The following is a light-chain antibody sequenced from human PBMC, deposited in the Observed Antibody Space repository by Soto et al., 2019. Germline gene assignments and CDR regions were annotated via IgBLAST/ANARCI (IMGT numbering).Light chain of an antibody. CDR1: QSISSY. V-gene: IGKV1-39*01. CDR3: QQSYSTPWT. CDR2: AAS. J-gene: IGKJ1*01. Sequence: DIQMTQSPSSLSASVGDRVTITCRASQSISSYLNWYQQKPGKAPKLLIYAASSLQSGVPSRFSGCGSGTDFTLTISSLQPEDFATYYFQQSYSTPWTFGQGTKVEIK.